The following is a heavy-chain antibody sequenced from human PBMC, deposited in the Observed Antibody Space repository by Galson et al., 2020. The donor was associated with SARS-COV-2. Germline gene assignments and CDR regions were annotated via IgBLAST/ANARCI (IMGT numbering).Heavy chain of an antibody. D-gene: IGHD6-13*01. Sequence: SETLSLTCTVSGGSISSYYWSWIRQPPGKGLEWIGYIYYSGSTNYNPSLKSRVTISVDTSKNQFSLKLSSVTAADTAVYYCAREGWSSSWYDVKWGQGTLVTVSS. CDR2: IYYSGST. J-gene: IGHJ4*02. CDR1: GGSISSYY. V-gene: IGHV4-59*01. CDR3: AREGWSSSWYDVK.